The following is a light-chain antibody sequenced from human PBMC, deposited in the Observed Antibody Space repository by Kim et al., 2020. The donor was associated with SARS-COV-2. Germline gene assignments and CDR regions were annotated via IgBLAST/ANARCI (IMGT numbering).Light chain of an antibody. CDR3: NSRDNSGPWV. CDR2: GKD. V-gene: IGLV3-19*01. J-gene: IGLJ3*02. CDR1: SLRNFY. Sequence: SSELTQDPAVSVALGQTVRITCQGDSLRNFYANWYQQKPGQAPVLVIYGKDSRPSGIPDRFAGSRSGDTASLTITGAQAEDEADYYCNSRDNSGPWVFGGGTKLTVL.